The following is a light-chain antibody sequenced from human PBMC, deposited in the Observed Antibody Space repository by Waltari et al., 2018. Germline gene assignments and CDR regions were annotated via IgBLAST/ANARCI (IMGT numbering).Light chain of an antibody. CDR2: LGS. J-gene: IGKJ1*01. V-gene: IGKV2-28*01. Sequence: DIVVTQSPLSLLVTPGEPASISCRSSQCLLHRNGNNYSDWYLQKPGQAPQLLIYLGSNRASGVPDRCSGSGSGTDFTLRISRVEAEDVGVYYCMQSLQALWTFGPGTKLEI. CDR1: QCLLHRNGNNY. CDR3: MQSLQALWT.